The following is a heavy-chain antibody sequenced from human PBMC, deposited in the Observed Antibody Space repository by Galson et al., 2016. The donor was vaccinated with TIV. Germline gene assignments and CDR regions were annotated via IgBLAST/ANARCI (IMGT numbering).Heavy chain of an antibody. V-gene: IGHV1-3*04. D-gene: IGHD3-10*01. CDR2: INTGNGNT. CDR1: GYTFIYSA. J-gene: IGHJ4*02. CDR3: ARDIPGTAKHFDF. Sequence: SVKVSCKASGYTFIYSAIHWVRQAPGQGLEWMGWINTGNGNTKYSQKFQARVAITRDISASTVYMALNGLRSEDTAVYFCARDIPGTAKHFDFWGQGTPVTVAS.